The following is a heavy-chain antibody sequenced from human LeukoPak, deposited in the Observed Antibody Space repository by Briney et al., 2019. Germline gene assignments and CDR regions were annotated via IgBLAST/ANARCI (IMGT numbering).Heavy chain of an antibody. Sequence: SVKVSCKASGGTFSSYAISWERQAPGQGLEWMGGIIALFGTANYAQKFQGRLTITADESTSTAYMELSSLRSEDTAVYYCARIRDGYNSYFFYGMDVWGQGTTVTVSS. CDR2: IIALFGTA. J-gene: IGHJ6*02. V-gene: IGHV1-69*13. CDR1: GGTFSSYA. CDR3: ARIRDGYNSYFFYGMDV. D-gene: IGHD5-24*01.